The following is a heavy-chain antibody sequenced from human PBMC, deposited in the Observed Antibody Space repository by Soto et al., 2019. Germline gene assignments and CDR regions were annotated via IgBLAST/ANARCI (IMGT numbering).Heavy chain of an antibody. Sequence: EVQRVESGGGLVQPGGSLRLSCTASGITISGYWMSWVRQVPGKGPEWVSRIKNDGSVTSYADSVKGRFSISRDNAKNTLYLQMNSLRAEDTAVYYCAKSDWFDPWGQGTLVTVSS. J-gene: IGHJ5*02. CDR2: IKNDGSVT. CDR3: AKSDWFDP. CDR1: GITISGYW. V-gene: IGHV3-74*01.